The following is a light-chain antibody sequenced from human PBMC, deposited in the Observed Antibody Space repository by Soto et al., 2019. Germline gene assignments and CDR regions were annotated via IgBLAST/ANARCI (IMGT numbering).Light chain of an antibody. CDR2: GAS. CDR3: QQYNDWTPT. J-gene: IGKJ1*01. CDR1: QSVTSN. Sequence: EIVMTHSPATLSVSPGERATLSCRASQSVTSNLAWYQQKPGQAPRLLIYGASTRATGIPARFSGSGSGTEFTLTISSLQSEDFAVYYCQQYNDWTPTFGQGTKVEIK. V-gene: IGKV3-15*01.